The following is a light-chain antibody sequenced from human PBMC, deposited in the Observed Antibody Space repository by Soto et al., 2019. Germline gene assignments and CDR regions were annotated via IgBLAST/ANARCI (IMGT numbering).Light chain of an antibody. J-gene: IGLJ2*01. CDR1: SSDVGNYNL. V-gene: IGLV2-23*02. CDR2: EVN. Sequence: QSALTQPASVSGSPGQSITISCTGTSSDVGNYNLVSWFQHHPGKAPKLMIYEVNTRPSGVSNRFSGSRSGNTASLTISGLQGEDEADYHCFSYAGSDTFVVFGGGTKHTVL. CDR3: FSYAGSDTFVV.